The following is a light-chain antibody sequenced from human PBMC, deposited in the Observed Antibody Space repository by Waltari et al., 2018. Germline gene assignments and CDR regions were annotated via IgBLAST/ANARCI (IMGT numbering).Light chain of an antibody. Sequence: DIVMTQSPDSLAVSLGERATINCKSSQSVSDSINSKHHLAWYRQKPGQPPKLLISWASTREFGVPDRFSGRGSGTDFTLTISSLQAEDVAVYYCQQYYAVPPTFGPGTKVEIK. CDR2: WAS. J-gene: IGKJ1*01. CDR1: QSVSDSINSKHH. CDR3: QQYYAVPPT. V-gene: IGKV4-1*01.